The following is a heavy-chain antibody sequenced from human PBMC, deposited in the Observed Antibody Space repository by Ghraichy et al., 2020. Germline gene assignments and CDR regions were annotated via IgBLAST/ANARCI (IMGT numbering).Heavy chain of an antibody. J-gene: IGHJ4*02. D-gene: IGHD6-19*01. CDR3: ARARGARYSSGIIIDY. CDR2: IWYDGSNK. Sequence: GESLNISCAASGFTFSSYGMHWVRQAPGKGLEWVAVIWYDGSNKYYADSVKGRFTISRDNSKNTLYLQMNSLRAEDTAVYYCARARGARYSSGIIIDYWGQGTLVTVSS. V-gene: IGHV3-33*08. CDR1: GFTFSSYG.